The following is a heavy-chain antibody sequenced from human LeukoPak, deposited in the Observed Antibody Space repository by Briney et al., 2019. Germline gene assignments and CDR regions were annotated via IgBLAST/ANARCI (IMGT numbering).Heavy chain of an antibody. CDR1: GFIFSRST. D-gene: IGHD1-26*01. J-gene: IGHJ4*02. CDR3: AGDYVNIAGASIPFDY. Sequence: PGGSLRLSCEVSGFIFSRSTMNWVRQAPGKGLEWISYISNWGTVSYYTDSVRGRFTISRDNAKNSLYLQMNSLRVEDTAVYYCAGDYVNIAGASIPFDYWGQGTLVTVSS. V-gene: IGHV3-48*04. CDR2: ISNWGTVS.